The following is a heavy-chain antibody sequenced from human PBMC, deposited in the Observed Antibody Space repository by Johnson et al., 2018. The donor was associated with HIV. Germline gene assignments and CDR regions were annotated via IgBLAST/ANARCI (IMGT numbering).Heavy chain of an antibody. CDR3: ARGGYYYDSSGFYFGAAFDS. CDR2: IWYDGSNK. Sequence: QVQLVESGGGVVQPGRSLRLSCAASGFTFSSYGMHWVRQAPGKGLDWVAFIWYDGSNKYYADSVKGRFTISRDNSKNTLYLQMNSLRAEDTAVYYCARGGYYYDSSGFYFGAAFDSWGQGTMVTVSS. CDR1: GFTFSSYG. J-gene: IGHJ3*02. D-gene: IGHD3-22*01. V-gene: IGHV3-30*19.